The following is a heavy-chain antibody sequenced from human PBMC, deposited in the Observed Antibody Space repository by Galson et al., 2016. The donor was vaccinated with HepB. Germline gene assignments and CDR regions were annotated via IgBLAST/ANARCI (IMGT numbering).Heavy chain of an antibody. V-gene: IGHV4-39*01. Sequence: SETLSLTCTVSGGSISSSSYYWGWIRQPPGKGLEWIGSIYYSGSTYYNPSLQSRVTISVDTSKNQFSLKMSSVTAADTALYYCARRFRYTYGPPYGMDVWGQGTTVTVAS. J-gene: IGHJ6*02. CDR3: ARRFRYTYGPPYGMDV. CDR1: GGSISSSSYY. CDR2: IYYSGST. D-gene: IGHD5-18*01.